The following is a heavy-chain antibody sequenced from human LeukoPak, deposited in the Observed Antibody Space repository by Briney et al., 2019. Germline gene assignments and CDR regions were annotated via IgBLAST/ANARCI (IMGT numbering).Heavy chain of an antibody. CDR3: ARDGLYCSSTSCYIDY. CDR2: ISISSYI. V-gene: IGHV3-21*01. J-gene: IGHJ4*02. D-gene: IGHD2-2*02. Sequence: PGGSLRLSCVASGFPFSSYGMNWVRQAPGKGLEWVSSISISSYIYYADSAKGRFTISRDNAKNSLYLQMNSLRAEDTAVYYCARDGLYCSSTSCYIDYWGQGTLVTVSS. CDR1: GFPFSSYG.